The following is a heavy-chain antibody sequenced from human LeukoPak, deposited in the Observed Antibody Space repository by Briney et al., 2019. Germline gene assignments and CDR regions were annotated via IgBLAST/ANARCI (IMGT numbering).Heavy chain of an antibody. J-gene: IGHJ4*02. CDR3: ARVGGDFWSGYSYYFVY. D-gene: IGHD3-3*01. V-gene: IGHV1-2*02. CDR2: INPNSGGT. CDR1: GYTFTGYY. Sequence: ASVKVSCKASGYTFTGYYMHWVRQAPGQGLEWMGWINPNSGGTNYAQKFQGRVTMTRDTSISTAYMELSRLRSDDTAVYYCARVGGDFWSGYSYYFVYWGQGTLVTVSS.